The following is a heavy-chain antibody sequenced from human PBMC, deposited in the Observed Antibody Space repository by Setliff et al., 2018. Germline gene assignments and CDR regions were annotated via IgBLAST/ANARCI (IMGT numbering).Heavy chain of an antibody. CDR1: GDTSTTYA. J-gene: IGHJ3*02. CDR3: TRDFLGATASFDI. Sequence: ASVKVSCKASGDTSTTYAIHWVRQAPGQRLEWMGWINAGNGNTKYSQRFQGRVTITRDTSASTVFLELSTLRSEDTAVYYCTRDFLGATASFDIWGQGTMVTVSS. D-gene: IGHD3-3*01. CDR2: INAGNGNT. V-gene: IGHV1-3*01.